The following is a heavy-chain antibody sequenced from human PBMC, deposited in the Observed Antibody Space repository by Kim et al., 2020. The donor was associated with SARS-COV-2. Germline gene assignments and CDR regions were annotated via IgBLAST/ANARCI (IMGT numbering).Heavy chain of an antibody. CDR3: ARPTISSGGSRPLDY. Sequence: DSVKGLFTISRDNSKKTLYLQINSLRAEDMAVYYCARPTISSGGSRPLDYWGQGILVSVSS. J-gene: IGHJ4*02. V-gene: IGHV3-30*01. D-gene: IGHD6-19*01.